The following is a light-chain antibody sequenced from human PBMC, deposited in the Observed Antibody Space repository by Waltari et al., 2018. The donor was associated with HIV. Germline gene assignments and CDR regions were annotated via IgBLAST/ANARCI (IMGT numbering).Light chain of an antibody. CDR2: EVS. Sequence: QSALTQPASVSGSPGQSITISCTGTGNDVGGYNSVSWYQQHPGKAPKLIIFEVSDRPSGVSDRFAGSKSGNAASLTIYRLQPEDEADYYCSSYTNASTRDYVFGSGTKVTVV. CDR3: SSYTNASTRDYV. CDR1: GNDVGGYNS. V-gene: IGLV2-14*01. J-gene: IGLJ1*01.